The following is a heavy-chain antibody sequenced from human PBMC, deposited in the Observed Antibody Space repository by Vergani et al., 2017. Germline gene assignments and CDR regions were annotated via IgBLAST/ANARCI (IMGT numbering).Heavy chain of an antibody. D-gene: IGHD2-2*01. J-gene: IGHJ4*02. CDR3: ARVGRGYQRYFDY. CDR1: GGSISSYY. V-gene: IGHV4-59*01. CDR2: IYYSGST. Sequence: QVQLQESGPGLVKPSETLSLTCTVSGGSISSYYWSWIRQPPGKGLEWIGYIYYSGSTNYNPSLKSRVTISVDTSKNQFSLKLSSVTAADTAVYYCARVGRGYQRYFDYWGQGTLVTVSS.